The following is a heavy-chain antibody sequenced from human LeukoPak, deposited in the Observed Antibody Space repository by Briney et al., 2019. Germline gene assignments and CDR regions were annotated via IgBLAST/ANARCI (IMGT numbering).Heavy chain of an antibody. V-gene: IGHV1-18*04. CDR1: GYTFTGYY. CDR2: ISAYNGNT. J-gene: IGHJ2*01. CDR3: ARVVEDGYNLAYWYFDL. D-gene: IGHD5-24*01. Sequence: ASVKVSCKASGYTFTGYYMHWVRQAPGQGLEWMGWISAYNGNTNYAQKLQGRVTMTTDTSTSTAYMELRSLSSDDTAVYYCARVVEDGYNLAYWYFDLWGRGTLVTVSS.